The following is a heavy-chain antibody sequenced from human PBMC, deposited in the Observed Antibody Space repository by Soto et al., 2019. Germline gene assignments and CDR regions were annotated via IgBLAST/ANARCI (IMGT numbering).Heavy chain of an antibody. V-gene: IGHV4-4*07. J-gene: IGHJ4*02. CDR1: AGSISSYY. Sequence: TLSLTCAFFAGSISSYYWSWIRQPAGKGLEWIGRIYTSGSTNYNPSLKSRVTMSVDTSKNQFSLKLSSVTAADTAVYYCARDTGDFWSGYQFDYWGQGTLVTVSS. D-gene: IGHD3-3*01. CDR3: ARDTGDFWSGYQFDY. CDR2: IYTSGST.